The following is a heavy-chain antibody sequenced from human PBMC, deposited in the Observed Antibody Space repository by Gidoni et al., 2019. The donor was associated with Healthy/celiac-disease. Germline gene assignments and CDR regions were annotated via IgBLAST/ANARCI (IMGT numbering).Heavy chain of an antibody. CDR3: TTDPRKNTLRRDY. CDR2: IKSKTDGGTT. V-gene: IGHV3-15*01. J-gene: IGHJ4*02. D-gene: IGHD4-17*01. Sequence: EVQLVESGGGLVKPGGSLRLSCAASGFTFSNAWMSWVRQAPGKGLEWVGRIKSKTDGGTTDYAAPVKGRFTISRDDSKNTLYLQMNSLKTEDTAVYYCTTDPRKNTLRRDYWGQGTLVTVSS. CDR1: GFTFSNAW.